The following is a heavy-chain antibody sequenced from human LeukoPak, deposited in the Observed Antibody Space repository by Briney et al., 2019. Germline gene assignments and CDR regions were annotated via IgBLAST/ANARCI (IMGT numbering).Heavy chain of an antibody. V-gene: IGHV1-2*02. D-gene: IGHD3-3*01. CDR2: INPNSGGT. CDR1: GYTFTGYY. CDR3: ARDNWSNSPHLPFDY. Sequence: AASVKVSCKASGYTFTGYYVHWVRQAPGQGLEWMGWINPNSGGTNYAQKFQGRVTMTRDTSISTAYMELSRLRSDDTAVYYCARDNWSNSPHLPFDYWGQGTLVTVSS. J-gene: IGHJ4*02.